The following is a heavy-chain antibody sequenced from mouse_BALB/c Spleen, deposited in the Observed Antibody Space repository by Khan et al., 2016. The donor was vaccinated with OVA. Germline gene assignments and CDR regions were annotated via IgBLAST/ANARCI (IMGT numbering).Heavy chain of an antibody. J-gene: IGHJ4*01. Sequence: QVQLKESGPGLVAPSQSLSITCTVSGFSLTSYGVSWVRQSPGKGLEWLGVIWGDGSTNYHSTLISRLIISKDNSKRQVFLKLTGLQTDDTATYDCAKFTPDYYSMDYWGQGTSVTVSS. CDR3: AKFTPDYYSMDY. D-gene: IGHD1-1*01. V-gene: IGHV2-3*01. CDR1: GFSLTSYG. CDR2: IWGDGST.